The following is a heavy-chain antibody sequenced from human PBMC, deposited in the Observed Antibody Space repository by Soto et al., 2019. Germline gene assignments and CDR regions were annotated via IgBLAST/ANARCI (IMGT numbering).Heavy chain of an antibody. CDR2: IFSNDDK. CDR1: GSSLGNPRMG. J-gene: IGHJ4*02. Sequence: QVTLKESGPVLVKPTETLTLTCTVSGSSLGNPRMGVSWIRQPPGKALEWLAHIFSNDDKSYRTSLKSRVTISKDTSKSQVVLTMTNMDPVDTGTYYCARGYDSSGYEYWGQGTLVTVSS. CDR3: ARGYDSSGYEY. V-gene: IGHV2-26*01. D-gene: IGHD3-22*01.